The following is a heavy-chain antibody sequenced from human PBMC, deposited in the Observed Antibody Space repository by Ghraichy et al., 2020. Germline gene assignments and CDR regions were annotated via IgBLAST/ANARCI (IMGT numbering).Heavy chain of an antibody. CDR2: INHSGST. CDR3: ARYGRRDGYNSGGFPIDY. V-gene: IGHV4-34*01. D-gene: IGHD5-24*01. Sequence: SETLSLTCAVYGGSFSGYYWSWIRQPPGKGLEWIGEINHSGSTNYNPSLKSRVTISVDTSKNQFSLKLSSVTAADTAVYYCARYGRRDGYNSGGFPIDYWGQGTLVTVSS. CDR1: GGSFSGYY. J-gene: IGHJ4*02.